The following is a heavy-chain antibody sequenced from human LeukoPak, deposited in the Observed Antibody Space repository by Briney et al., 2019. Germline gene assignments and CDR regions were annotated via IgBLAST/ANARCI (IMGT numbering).Heavy chain of an antibody. CDR2: ITSTSSYI. V-gene: IGHV3-21*01. CDR3: ARGHYDVLAASYKWTPDY. D-gene: IGHD3-9*01. CDR1: GFAFSSYA. J-gene: IGHJ4*02. Sequence: GGSLRLSCAASGFAFSSYAMNWVRQAPEKGLDWVSSITSTSSYIYYADSVKGRFTTFRDNAKNSLSLQLNSLRVEDTAVYYCARGHYDVLAASYKWTPDYWGQGTLVTVSS.